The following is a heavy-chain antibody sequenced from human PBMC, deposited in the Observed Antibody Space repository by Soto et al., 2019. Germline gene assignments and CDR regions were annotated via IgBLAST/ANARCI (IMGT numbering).Heavy chain of an antibody. V-gene: IGHV4-59*12. CDR2: IYYSGST. J-gene: IGHJ6*02. CDR1: GGSISSYY. Sequence: SETLSLTCTVSGGSISSYYWSWIRQPPGKGLEWIGYIYYSGSTYYNPSLKSRVTISVDTSKNQFSLKLSSVTAADTAVYYCARDGRYCSSTSCYENPGYYYGMDVWGQGTTVTVSS. D-gene: IGHD2-2*01. CDR3: ARDGRYCSSTSCYENPGYYYGMDV.